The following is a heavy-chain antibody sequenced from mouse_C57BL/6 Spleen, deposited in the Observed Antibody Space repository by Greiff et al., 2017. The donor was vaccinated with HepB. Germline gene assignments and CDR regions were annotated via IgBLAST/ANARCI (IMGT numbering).Heavy chain of an antibody. D-gene: IGHD4-1*02. J-gene: IGHJ1*03. V-gene: IGHV1-66*01. Sequence: QVQLQQSGPELVKPGASVKISCKASGYSFTSYYIHWVKQRPGQGLEWIGWIYPGSGNTKYNEKFKGKATLTADTSYSTAYMQLSSLTSEDSAVYYCAPNWDRYFDVWGTGTTVTVSS. CDR2: IYPGSGNT. CDR1: GYSFTSYY. CDR3: APNWDRYFDV.